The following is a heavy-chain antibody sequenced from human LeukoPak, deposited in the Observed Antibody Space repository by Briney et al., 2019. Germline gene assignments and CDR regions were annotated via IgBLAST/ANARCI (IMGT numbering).Heavy chain of an antibody. D-gene: IGHD3-22*01. V-gene: IGHV4-38-2*02. CDR2: RYHSGST. J-gene: IGHJ4*02. CDR1: GYSISSGYY. CDR3: ARDLSRGSVDY. Sequence: PSETLSLTCAVSGYSISSGYYGGWIRQPPGKGLEWIGIRYHSGSTYYNPSFKGRVTISIDTSKNHFSLNLTSLTAADTAVYYSARDLSRGSVDYWGQGTLVTVSS.